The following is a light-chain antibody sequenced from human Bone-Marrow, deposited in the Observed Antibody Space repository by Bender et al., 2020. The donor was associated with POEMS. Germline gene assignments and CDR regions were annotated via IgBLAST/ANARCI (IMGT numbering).Light chain of an antibody. CDR3: TSYAIGGTYV. CDR1: TSDVGDYDH. J-gene: IGLJ2*01. Sequence: QSALTQPRSVSGSRGQSVTISCTGTTSDVGDYDHVSWYQHHPGKAPKLIIYDVTQRPSGVPDRFSASKSGNTASLTISGLQPEDEGDYHCTSYAIGGTYVFGGGTRVTVL. V-gene: IGLV2-11*01. CDR2: DVT.